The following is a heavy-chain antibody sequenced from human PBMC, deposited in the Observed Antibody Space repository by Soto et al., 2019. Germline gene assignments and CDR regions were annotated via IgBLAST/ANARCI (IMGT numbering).Heavy chain of an antibody. D-gene: IGHD6-6*01. V-gene: IGHV1-58*01. CDR3: AAGGYSSSSPYYYYGMDV. Sequence: SVTFSSKGSRFTYTISPGQWVRQDSGQRLEWIGWIVVGSGNTNYAQKFQERVTITRDMSTSTAYMELSSLRSEDTAVYYCAAGGYSSSSPYYYYGMDVWGQGTTVTVS. CDR2: IVVGSGNT. CDR1: RFTYTISP. J-gene: IGHJ6*02.